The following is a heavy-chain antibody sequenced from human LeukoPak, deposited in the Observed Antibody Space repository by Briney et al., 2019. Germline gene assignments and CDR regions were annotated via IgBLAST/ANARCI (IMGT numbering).Heavy chain of an antibody. CDR3: ARGVVDYYDSSGYYYYYYMDV. CDR2: INPNSGGT. V-gene: IGHV1-2*02. D-gene: IGHD3-22*01. Sequence: ASVKVSCKASGYTFTGYYMHWVRQAPGQGLEWMGWINPNSGGTNYAQKFQGRVTMTRDTSISTAYMELSRLRSDDTAVYYCARGVVDYYDSSGYYYYYYMDVWGKGTTATVSS. J-gene: IGHJ6*03. CDR1: GYTFTGYY.